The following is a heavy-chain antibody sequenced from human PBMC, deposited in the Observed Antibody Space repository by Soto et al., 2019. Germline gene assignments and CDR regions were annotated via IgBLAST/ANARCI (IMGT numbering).Heavy chain of an antibody. V-gene: IGHV3-30*18. CDR2: ISYDGRNK. J-gene: IGHJ4*02. D-gene: IGHD5-18*01. Sequence: QVQLVESGGGVVQPGRSLRLSCAASGFTFSSYGMPWVRQAPGKGLEWVAVISYDGRNKYYADSVKGRFTISRDNSKNTLYLQMNSLRAEDTAVYYCAKCSTAMTYFDYWGQGTLVTVSS. CDR3: AKCSTAMTYFDY. CDR1: GFTFSSYG.